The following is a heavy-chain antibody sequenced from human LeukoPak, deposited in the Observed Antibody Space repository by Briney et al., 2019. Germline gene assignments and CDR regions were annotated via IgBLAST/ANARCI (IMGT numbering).Heavy chain of an antibody. V-gene: IGHV4-59*01. CDR2: IYDSGST. J-gene: IGHJ4*02. CDR3: ARQSISGSSLSYFDC. D-gene: IGHD3-22*01. Sequence: SETLSLTCTVSGGSISSCYWSWIRQPPGKGLEWIGNIYDSGSTNYNPSLKSRVTISVDTSKNQCSLKLSSVTAADTAVYYCARQSISGSSLSYFDCWGQGTLVNVSS. CDR1: GGSISSCY.